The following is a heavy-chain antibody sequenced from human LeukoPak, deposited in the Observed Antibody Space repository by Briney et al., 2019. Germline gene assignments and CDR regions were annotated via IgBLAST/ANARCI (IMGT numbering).Heavy chain of an antibody. J-gene: IGHJ5*02. V-gene: IGHV4-34*01. D-gene: IGHD6-6*01. CDR2: INHSGST. CDR1: GGSFSGYY. Sequence: PSETLSLTCAVYGGSFSGYYWSWLRQPPGKGLEWIGEINHSGSTNYNPSLKSRVTISVDTSKNQFSLKLSSVTAADTAVYYCARGGARIAARPRYNWFDPWGQGTLVTVSS. CDR3: ARGGARIAARPRYNWFDP.